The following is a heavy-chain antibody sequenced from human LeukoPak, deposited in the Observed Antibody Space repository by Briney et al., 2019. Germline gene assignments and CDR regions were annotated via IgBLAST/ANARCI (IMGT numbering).Heavy chain of an antibody. CDR2: IYYSATT. CDR3: ARGGEDGYPFDY. V-gene: IGHV4-59*02. Sequence: PSETLSLTCTVSGDSVSSYYWSWIRQPPGKRLEWIGFIYYSATTKYNPSLKSRVTISVDTSKKQFSLNLTSVTAADTAVYYCARGGEDGYPFDYWGQGTLVTVSS. J-gene: IGHJ4*02. D-gene: IGHD5-24*01. CDR1: GDSVSSYY.